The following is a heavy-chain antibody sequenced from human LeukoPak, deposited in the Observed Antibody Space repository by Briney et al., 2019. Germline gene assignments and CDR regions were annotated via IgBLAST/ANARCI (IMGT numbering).Heavy chain of an antibody. J-gene: IGHJ4*02. Sequence: GGSLRLSCAGSGFAFSTYGMSWVRQAPGKGLEWVSRISGRGDTTNYADSVKGRFTISRDNSKNTVDLQMDSLRADDTAVYYCARGRNYGSENYVFDYWGQGTLVTVSS. CDR1: GFAFSTYG. V-gene: IGHV3-23*01. D-gene: IGHD3-10*01. CDR2: ISGRGDTT. CDR3: ARGRNYGSENYVFDY.